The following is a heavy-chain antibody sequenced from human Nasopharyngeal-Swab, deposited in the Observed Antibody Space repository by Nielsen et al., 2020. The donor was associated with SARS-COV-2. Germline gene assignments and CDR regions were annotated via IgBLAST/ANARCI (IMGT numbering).Heavy chain of an antibody. CDR1: GGSISSYY. Sequence: SETLSLTCTVSGGSISSYYWSWIRQPPGKGLEWIGYIYYSGSTNYNPSLKSRVTISVDTSKNQFSLKLSSVTAADTAVYYCARVPNYCSGGSCSPYYFDYWGQGTLVTVSS. V-gene: IGHV4-59*01. CDR3: ARVPNYCSGGSCSPYYFDY. CDR2: IYYSGST. J-gene: IGHJ4*02. D-gene: IGHD2-15*01.